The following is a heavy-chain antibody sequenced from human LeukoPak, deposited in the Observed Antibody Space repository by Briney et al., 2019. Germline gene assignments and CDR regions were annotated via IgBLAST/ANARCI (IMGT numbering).Heavy chain of an antibody. V-gene: IGHV1-18*01. D-gene: IGHD3-22*01. Sequence: ASVKVSCKASGYTFTSYGIRWVRKPLGQGLEGMGWISAYNGNTNYAQKLQGRVTMTTDTSTSTAYMELRSLRSDDTAVYYCARAAYDSSGYYPFDYWGQGTLVTVSS. CDR1: GYTFTSYG. J-gene: IGHJ4*02. CDR3: ARAAYDSSGYYPFDY. CDR2: ISAYNGNT.